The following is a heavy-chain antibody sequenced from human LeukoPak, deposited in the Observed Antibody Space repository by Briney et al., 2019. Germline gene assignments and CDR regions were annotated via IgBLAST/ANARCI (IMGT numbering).Heavy chain of an antibody. V-gene: IGHV4-31*03. CDR2: IYYSGST. D-gene: IGHD6-13*01. J-gene: IGHJ6*02. CDR3: ARDRIAAAGVPNYYYYYGMDV. Sequence: PSQTLSLTCTVSGGSISSGGYYWSWIRQHPGKGLEWIGYIYYSGSTYYNPSLKSRVTISVDTSKNQFSLKLSSATAADTAVYYCARDRIAAAGVPNYYYYYGMDVWGQGTTVTVSS. CDR1: GGSISSGGYY.